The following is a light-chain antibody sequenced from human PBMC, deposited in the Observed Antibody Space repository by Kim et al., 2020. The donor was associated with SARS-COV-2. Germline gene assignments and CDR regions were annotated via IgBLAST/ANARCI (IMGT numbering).Light chain of an antibody. CDR2: AGS. J-gene: IGKJ1*01. V-gene: IGKV3-20*01. CDR1: ESVASPY. CDR3: QQYGSTPQT. Sequence: SPGESATLSCRASESVASPYLAWYQQKPGLAPRLVIEAGSNRATGIPDRFSGSGSGTDFTLTINGLEPEDFAVYFCQQYGSTPQTFGQGTKVDIK.